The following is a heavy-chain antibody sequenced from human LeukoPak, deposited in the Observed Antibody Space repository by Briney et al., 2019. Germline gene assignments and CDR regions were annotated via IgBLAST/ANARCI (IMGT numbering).Heavy chain of an antibody. J-gene: IGHJ6*02. Sequence: GLEWIGEXNHNGDTNYNPPLRRRVTISVDTSRNQFSLNLTSVTAADTAVYYCARNSWVALKDYFYGLDVWGQGTTVTVSS. CDR3: ARNSWVALKDYFYGLDV. D-gene: IGHD2-15*01. CDR2: XNHNGDT. V-gene: IGHV4-34*01.